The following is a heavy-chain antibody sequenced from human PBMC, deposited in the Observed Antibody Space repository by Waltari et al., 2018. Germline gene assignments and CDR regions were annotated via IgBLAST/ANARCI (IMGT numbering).Heavy chain of an antibody. CDR1: GFTFSISS. CDR2: MSYDGSSK. V-gene: IGHV3-30*01. CDR3: AREDICRSTTCYTLDY. J-gene: IGHJ4*02. D-gene: IGHD2-2*02. Sequence: QVQMVESGGGVVQPGRSLRLSCAASGFTFSISSLHWVRQAPGKGLEWVALMSYDGSSKYYADSVKGRFTVSRDNSKNTVYLQLNSLRVEDTAVYYCAREDICRSTTCYTLDYWGLGTLVTVSS.